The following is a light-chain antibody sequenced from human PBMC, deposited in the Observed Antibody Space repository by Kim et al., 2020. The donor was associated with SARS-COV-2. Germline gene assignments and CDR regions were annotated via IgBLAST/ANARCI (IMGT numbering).Light chain of an antibody. Sequence: LAPTIITTCQGDSLSTYYPTCSQQKPAQAPLLVIYGTNNRPSGIPHRFSGSTSGNTASLTITGAQAEDEADYYCTSRYNSGHLWVFGGGTQLTVL. J-gene: IGLJ3*02. CDR3: TSRYNSGHLWV. CDR2: GTN. V-gene: IGLV3-19*01. CDR1: SLSTYY.